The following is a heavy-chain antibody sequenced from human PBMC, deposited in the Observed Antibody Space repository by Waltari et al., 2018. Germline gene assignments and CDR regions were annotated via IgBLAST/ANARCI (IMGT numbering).Heavy chain of an antibody. D-gene: IGHD6-19*01. Sequence: QVQLKESGPGLVKPSETLSLACDVSGGSFSSNDWWSWVRQPPGKGLEWIGEVHHSGRTKYNPSLNSRVVMSVDTSKNQISLTMKSVTAADTAVYYCARGFAGWPFDYWDPGTLVIVAS. V-gene: IGHV4-4*02. CDR1: GGSFSSNDW. CDR2: VHHSGRT. CDR3: ARGFAGWPFDY. J-gene: IGHJ4*02.